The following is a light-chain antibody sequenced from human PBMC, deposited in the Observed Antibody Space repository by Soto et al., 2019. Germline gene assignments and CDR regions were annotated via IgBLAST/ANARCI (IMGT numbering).Light chain of an antibody. J-gene: IGLJ2*01. CDR1: STDVGAYNF. CDR3: SSYVGNNNFV. V-gene: IGLV2-8*01. CDR2: AVS. Sequence: QSVLTQPPSASGSPGQSVTISCTGTSTDVGAYNFVSWYQQHPGKAPKLMIYAVSKRPSGVPDRFSGSKSGNTASLTVSGLQTDDEADYYCSSYVGNNNFVFGGGTKLTVL.